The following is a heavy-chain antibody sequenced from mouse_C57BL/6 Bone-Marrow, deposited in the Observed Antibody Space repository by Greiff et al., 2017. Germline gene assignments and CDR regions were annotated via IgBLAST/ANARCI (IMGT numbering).Heavy chain of an antibody. Sequence: VQVVESGPELVKPGASVKISCKASGYAFSSSWMNWVKQRPGKGLEWIGRIYPGDGDTNYNGKFKGKATLTADKSSSTAYMQLSSLTSEDSAVYVCARRDGNYVDYYAMDYWGQGTSVTVSS. J-gene: IGHJ4*01. CDR3: ARRDGNYVDYYAMDY. CDR2: IYPGDGDT. V-gene: IGHV1-82*01. D-gene: IGHD2-1*01. CDR1: GYAFSSSW.